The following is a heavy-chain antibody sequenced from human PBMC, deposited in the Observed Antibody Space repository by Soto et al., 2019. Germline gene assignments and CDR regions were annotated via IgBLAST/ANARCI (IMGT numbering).Heavy chain of an antibody. D-gene: IGHD1-20*01. CDR3: ARGIRDWDGERAFDY. Sequence: PGGSLRLSCAASGFTFMTYSMNWVRQAPGKGLEWVSYISSGSSTIYYADSVRGRFTISRDNAKNSLYLQMNSLRDEDTAVYYCARGIRDWDGERAFDYWGQGTQVTVSS. J-gene: IGHJ4*02. V-gene: IGHV3-48*02. CDR1: GFTFMTYS. CDR2: ISSGSSTI.